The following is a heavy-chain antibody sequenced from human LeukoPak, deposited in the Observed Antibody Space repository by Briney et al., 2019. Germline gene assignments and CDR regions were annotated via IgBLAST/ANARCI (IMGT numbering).Heavy chain of an antibody. V-gene: IGHV4-4*07. Sequence: PSETLSLTCTVSGGSISSYYWSWIRQPAGKGLEWIGRIYTSGSTNYNPSLKSRVTMSVDTSKNQFSLKLSSVTAADTAVYYCARVSSSSWYRPNWFDPWGQGTLVTVPS. J-gene: IGHJ5*02. CDR2: IYTSGST. CDR3: ARVSSSSWYRPNWFDP. CDR1: GGSISSYY. D-gene: IGHD6-13*01.